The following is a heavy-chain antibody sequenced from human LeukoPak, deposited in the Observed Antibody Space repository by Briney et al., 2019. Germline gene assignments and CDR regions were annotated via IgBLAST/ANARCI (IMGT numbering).Heavy chain of an antibody. Sequence: SETLSLTCAVYGGSFSGYYWSWIRQSPGKGLEWIGEINHSGSTNYNPSLKSRVTISVDTSKNQFSLKLSSVTAADTAVYYCARGPGYGYLYYFDYWGQGTLVTVSS. CDR1: GGSFSGYY. V-gene: IGHV4-34*01. J-gene: IGHJ4*02. D-gene: IGHD5-18*01. CDR2: INHSGST. CDR3: ARGPGYGYLYYFDY.